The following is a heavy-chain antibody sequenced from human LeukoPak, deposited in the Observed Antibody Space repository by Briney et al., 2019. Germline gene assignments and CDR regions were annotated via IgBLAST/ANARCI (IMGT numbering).Heavy chain of an antibody. Sequence: SQTLSLTCAVYGGSISSGGYSWSWIRQPPGKGLKGIGYIYHSGSTYYNPSLKSRVTISVDRSKNQFSLKLSSVTAADTAVYYCARVAEGDYAYDYWGQGTLLNVSS. CDR2: IYHSGST. CDR3: ARVAEGDYAYDY. CDR1: GGSISSGGYS. V-gene: IGHV4-30-2*01. D-gene: IGHD4-17*01. J-gene: IGHJ4*02.